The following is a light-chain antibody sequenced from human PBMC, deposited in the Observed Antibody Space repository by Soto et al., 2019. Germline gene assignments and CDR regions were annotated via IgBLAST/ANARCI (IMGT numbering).Light chain of an antibody. CDR1: QAIFNS. J-gene: IGKJ2*01. CDR2: GAS. CDR3: QHLNSHPRT. Sequence: DIPLTQSPIFLSASVGDRVTISCRASQAIFNSLAWYQQKPGKAPNLLIFGASTLQIGVPSRFSGSGSGTEFTLTISSLQPEDFATYDYQHLNSHPRTFGQGTKLEIK. V-gene: IGKV1-9*01.